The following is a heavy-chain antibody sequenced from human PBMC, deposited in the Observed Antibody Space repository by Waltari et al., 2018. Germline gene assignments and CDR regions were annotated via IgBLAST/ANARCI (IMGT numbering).Heavy chain of an antibody. Sequence: QVQLVQSGAEVKKPGASVKVSCKASGYTFTGYYMHWVRQAPGQGLEWMGRINPNRGGTNYAQKFQGRVTMTRDTSISTAYMELSRLRSDDTAVYYCATPGYSSGWPVYWGQGTLVTVSS. CDR1: GYTFTGYY. D-gene: IGHD6-19*01. CDR3: ATPGYSSGWPVY. CDR2: INPNRGGT. J-gene: IGHJ4*02. V-gene: IGHV1-2*06.